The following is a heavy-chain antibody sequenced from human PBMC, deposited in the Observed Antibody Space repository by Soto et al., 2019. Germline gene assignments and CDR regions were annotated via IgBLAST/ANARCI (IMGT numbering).Heavy chain of an antibody. CDR3: AKETIQVGGPNYFDY. CDR1: GFPFSRYG. Sequence: VQLVESGGGVVQPGRSLRLLCEASGFPFSRYGMHWVRQAPGMGLEWVAVISWDGLAQYYGDSVRGRFTISRANSQSTLYLQMNSLRTEDTAIYYCAKETIQVGGPNYFDYWGQGVLVTVSS. D-gene: IGHD1-1*01. V-gene: IGHV3-30*18. CDR2: ISWDGLAQ. J-gene: IGHJ4*02.